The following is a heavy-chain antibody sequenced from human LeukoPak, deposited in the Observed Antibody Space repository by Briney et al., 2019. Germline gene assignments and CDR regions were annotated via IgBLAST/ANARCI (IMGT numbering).Heavy chain of an antibody. CDR2: IDYRGST. CDR1: DGSISNYY. Sequence: SETLSVTCTVSDGSISNYYWSWIRQPPGTGLEWIAYIDYRGSTTYNPSLKSRVTISVDTSRNQFSLKLSSVTAADTAVYYCARSRSGYSYDHAAFDIWGQGTMVTVSS. V-gene: IGHV4-59*01. J-gene: IGHJ3*02. CDR3: ARSRSGYSYDHAAFDI. D-gene: IGHD5-18*01.